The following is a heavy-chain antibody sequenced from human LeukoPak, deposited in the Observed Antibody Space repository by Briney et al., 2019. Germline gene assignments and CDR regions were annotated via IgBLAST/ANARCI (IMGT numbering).Heavy chain of an antibody. V-gene: IGHV4-30-2*01. Sequence: SETLSLTCTVSGGSISSGGYYWSWIRQPPGKGLEWIGYIYHSGSTYYNPSLKSRVTISVDRSKNQFSLKLSSVTAADTAVYYCARVDATETYYFDYWGQGTLVTVSS. CDR3: ARVDATETYYFDY. CDR2: IYHSGST. CDR1: GGSISSGGYY. J-gene: IGHJ4*02. D-gene: IGHD4-11*01.